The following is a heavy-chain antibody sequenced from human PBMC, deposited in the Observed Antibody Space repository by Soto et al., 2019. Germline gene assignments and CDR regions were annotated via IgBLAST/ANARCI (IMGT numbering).Heavy chain of an antibody. CDR3: ARGLRGYSLGTQAHGMDV. V-gene: IGHV4-61*01. CDR1: GGSVSSGSYY. CDR2: IYYSGST. D-gene: IGHD5-18*01. Sequence: PSETLSLTCTVSGGSVSSGSYYWSWIRQPPGKGLEWIGYIYYSGSTNYNPSLKSRVTISVDTSKNQFSLKLSSVTAADTAVYYCARGLRGYSLGTQAHGMDVWGQGTTGTVS. J-gene: IGHJ6*02.